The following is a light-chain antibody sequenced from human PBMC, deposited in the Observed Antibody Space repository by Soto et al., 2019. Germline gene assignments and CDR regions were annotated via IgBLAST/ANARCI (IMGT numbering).Light chain of an antibody. Sequence: QSVLTQSPSASGTPGQTVTISCSGRSSNIGSNYVYWYQQLPGTAPRLLMYRADQRPSGVPDRFSGSKSGTSASLAISGLRSEDEADYYCAAWDDTLSGLVFGGGTKLTVL. V-gene: IGLV1-47*01. CDR2: RAD. J-gene: IGLJ2*01. CDR1: SSNIGSNY. CDR3: AAWDDTLSGLV.